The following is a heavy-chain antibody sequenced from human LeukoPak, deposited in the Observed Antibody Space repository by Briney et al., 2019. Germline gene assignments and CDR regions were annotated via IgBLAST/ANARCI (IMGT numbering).Heavy chain of an antibody. J-gene: IGHJ4*02. D-gene: IGHD3-10*01. CDR2: ISPYNGNR. V-gene: IGHV1-18*01. CDR3: ARFQASEFRGFDH. CDR1: GYTFTSYG. Sequence: ASVKVSCKASGYTFTSYGISWVRQAPGQGLEWMGWISPYNGNRYYAKKFQGRFNMTTDTSTSTVYLELQTLTSDDTAIYYCARFQASEFRGFDHWGQGTLITVSS.